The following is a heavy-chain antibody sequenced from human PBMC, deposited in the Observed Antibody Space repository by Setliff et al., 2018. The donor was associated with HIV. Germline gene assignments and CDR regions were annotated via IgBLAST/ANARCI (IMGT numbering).Heavy chain of an antibody. CDR2: IRSEGYGGTT. CDR1: GFTFSSYA. Sequence: PGGSLRLSCAASGFTFSSYAMSWVRQAPGKGLDWVAFIRSEGYGGTTEYAASVKGRFTIARDDSKSIAYLQMNSLKTEDTAVYFCTRVDTSMVTITYYFDCWGQGTLVTVSS. V-gene: IGHV3-49*04. CDR3: TRVDTSMVTITYYFDC. D-gene: IGHD5-18*01. J-gene: IGHJ4*02.